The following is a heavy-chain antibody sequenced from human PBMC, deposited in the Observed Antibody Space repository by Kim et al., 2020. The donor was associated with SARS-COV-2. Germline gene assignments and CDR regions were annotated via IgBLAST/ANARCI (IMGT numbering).Heavy chain of an antibody. J-gene: IGHJ4*02. D-gene: IGHD6-19*01. CDR2: VNNGGNA. Sequence: GGSLRLSCVASGFTFSSRAMSWVRQAPGKGPEWVASVNNGGNAYYADSVRGRFTVSRDITKDTLYPQMNSLRAEDSALYYCAKDYPSSGWPTFDSWGQGT. V-gene: IGHV3-23*01. CDR1: GFTFSSRA. CDR3: AKDYPSSGWPTFDS.